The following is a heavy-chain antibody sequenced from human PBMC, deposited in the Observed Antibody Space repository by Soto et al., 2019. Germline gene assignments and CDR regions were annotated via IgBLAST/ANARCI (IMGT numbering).Heavy chain of an antibody. CDR1: GYTFTGYY. Sequence: QVQLVQSGAEVKKPGASVKVSCKASGYTFTGYYMHWVRQAPGQGLEWMGWINPNSGGTNYAQKFQGWVAMTSDTSISTAYMELSRLGSDDTAVYYCARAPEGYCSSTSCYALDYWGQGTLVTVSS. J-gene: IGHJ4*02. CDR2: INPNSGGT. V-gene: IGHV1-2*04. D-gene: IGHD2-2*01. CDR3: ARAPEGYCSSTSCYALDY.